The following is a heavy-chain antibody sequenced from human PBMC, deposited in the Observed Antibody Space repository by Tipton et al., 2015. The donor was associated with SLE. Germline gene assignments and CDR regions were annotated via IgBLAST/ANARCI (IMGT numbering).Heavy chain of an antibody. CDR3: ARYTNGYFDY. V-gene: IGHV4-39*01. J-gene: IGHJ4*02. D-gene: IGHD2-8*01. CDR1: GGSISRSSYY. CDR2: IYYSGST. Sequence: LRLSCTVSGGSISRSSYYWGWIRQPPGEGLEWIGSIYYSGSTYYNPSLKSRVTISVDTSRDQFSLKLSSVTAADTAVYYCARYTNGYFDYWGQGTLVTVSS.